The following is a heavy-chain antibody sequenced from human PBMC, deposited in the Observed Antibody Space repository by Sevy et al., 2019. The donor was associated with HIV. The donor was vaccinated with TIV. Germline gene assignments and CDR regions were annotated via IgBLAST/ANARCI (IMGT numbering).Heavy chain of an antibody. CDR2: IRSYTDGGTK. Sequence: GGSLRLSCAASGLSFDNAWMNWVRQAPGKGLEWVGRIRSYTDGGTKEYDGPVRGRFSISRDDSRNTVYLQMNSLKTEDAAVYYCATHSMMGRGDLSPYYFDYWGQGTLVTVSS. CDR3: ATHSMMGRGDLSPYYFDY. CDR1: GLSFDNAW. D-gene: IGHD3-10*01. J-gene: IGHJ4*02. V-gene: IGHV3-15*07.